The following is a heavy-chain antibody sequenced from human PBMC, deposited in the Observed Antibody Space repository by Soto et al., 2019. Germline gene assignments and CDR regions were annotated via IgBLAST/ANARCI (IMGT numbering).Heavy chain of an antibody. Sequence: ASVKVSCKASGYTFTSYGISWVRQAPGQGLEWMGWISAYNGNTNYAQKLQGRVTMTTDTSTSTAYMELRSLRSDDTAVYYCARVGQLLDFHYYGMDVWGQGTTVTVSS. CDR3: ARVGQLLDFHYYGMDV. J-gene: IGHJ6*02. V-gene: IGHV1-18*01. CDR1: GYTFTSYG. D-gene: IGHD2-2*01. CDR2: ISAYNGNT.